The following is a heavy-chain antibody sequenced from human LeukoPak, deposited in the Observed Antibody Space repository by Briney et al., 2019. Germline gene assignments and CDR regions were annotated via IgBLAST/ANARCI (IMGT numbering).Heavy chain of an antibody. CDR2: IYYSGST. CDR1: GGSISSYY. Sequence: SETLSLTCTVSGGSISSYYWSWIRQPPGKGLEWIGYIYYSGSTNYNPSLKSRVTISVDTSKNQFSLKLSSVTAADTAVYYCARDSLYATNWYDPWGQGILVTVSS. D-gene: IGHD2-8*01. J-gene: IGHJ5*02. V-gene: IGHV4-59*01. CDR3: ARDSLYATNWYDP.